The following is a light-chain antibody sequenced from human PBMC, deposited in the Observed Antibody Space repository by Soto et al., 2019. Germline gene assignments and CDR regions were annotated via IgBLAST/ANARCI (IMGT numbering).Light chain of an antibody. J-gene: IGKJ4*01. V-gene: IGKV3-11*01. Sequence: EIVLTQSPATLSLSPGERATLSCRASQSVRSYLAWYQRKPGQAPRLLIYDASNRATGIPARFSGSGSGTDFPLTISSLDPEDFAVYYCQQRSSWPLTFGGGTKVEIK. CDR1: QSVRSY. CDR3: QQRSSWPLT. CDR2: DAS.